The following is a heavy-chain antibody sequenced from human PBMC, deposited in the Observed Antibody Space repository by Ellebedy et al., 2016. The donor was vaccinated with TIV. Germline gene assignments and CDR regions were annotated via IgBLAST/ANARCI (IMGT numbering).Heavy chain of an antibody. CDR3: ARTHTAMLEYNSGIDV. J-gene: IGHJ6*02. D-gene: IGHD5-18*01. Sequence: AASVKVSCKASGGTFSSYAINWVRQAPGQGLEWMGRIIPILGIANYAQKFQDRVTIIADKSTSTAFMELSRLRSEDPAVYYCARTHTAMLEYNSGIDVWGQGTTVTVSS. V-gene: IGHV1-69*04. CDR2: IIPILGIA. CDR1: GGTFSSYA.